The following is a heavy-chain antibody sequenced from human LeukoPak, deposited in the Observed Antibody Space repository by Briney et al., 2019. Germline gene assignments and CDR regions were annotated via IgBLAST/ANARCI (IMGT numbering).Heavy chain of an antibody. CDR1: GFTFSSYS. D-gene: IGHD6-19*01. V-gene: IGHV3-21*01. J-gene: IGHJ4*02. CDR2: ISSSSSYI. CDR3: ARAPRRGSSGSNADY. Sequence: PGGSLRLSCAASGFTFSSYSMNWVRQAPGKGLEWVSSISSSSSYIYYADSVKGRFTISRDNAKNSLYLQMNSLRAEDTAVYYCARAPRRGSSGSNADYWGQGTLVTVSS.